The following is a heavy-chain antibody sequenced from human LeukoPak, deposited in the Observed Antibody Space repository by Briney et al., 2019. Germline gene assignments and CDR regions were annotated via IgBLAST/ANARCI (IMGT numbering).Heavy chain of an antibody. V-gene: IGHV4-39*01. D-gene: IGHD1-26*01. Sequence: PSETLSLTCTVSGASISSSNDYWGWIRQPPGKGLEWIGSIHYSGSTYYNPSLKSRVTISVDTSRNQFSPKLSPVTAADTAVYYCARRSYNPIGATDYWGQGTLVTVSS. CDR3: ARRSYNPIGATDY. J-gene: IGHJ4*02. CDR2: IHYSGST. CDR1: GASISSSNDY.